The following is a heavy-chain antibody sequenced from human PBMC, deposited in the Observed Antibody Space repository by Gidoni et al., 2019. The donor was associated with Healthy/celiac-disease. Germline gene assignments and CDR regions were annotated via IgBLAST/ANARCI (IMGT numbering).Heavy chain of an antibody. V-gene: IGHV3-33*01. Sequence: QVQLVESGGGVVQPGGSLRLSCAASGFTFSSYGMHWVRQAPGKGRGWVAVRGYNGSNKYNADSVKGRFTISRDNSKNTLYLQMNSLRAEDTAVYYCARDNGRLYPTGDAFDIWGQGTMVTVSS. J-gene: IGHJ3*02. CDR3: ARDNGRLYPTGDAFDI. CDR2: RGYNGSNK. D-gene: IGHD2-8*01. CDR1: GFTFSSYG.